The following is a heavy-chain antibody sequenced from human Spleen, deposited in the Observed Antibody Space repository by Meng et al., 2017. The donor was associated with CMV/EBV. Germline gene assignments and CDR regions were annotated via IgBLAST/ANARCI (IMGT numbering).Heavy chain of an antibody. Sequence: GGSLRLSCAASGFTFSSYWMSWVRQAPGKGLEWVANIKQDGSEKYYVDSVKGRFTISRDNAKNSLYLKMNSLRAEDTAVYYCARESITIFGVVTLYYYGMDVWGQGTTVTVSS. CDR1: GFTFSSYW. D-gene: IGHD3-3*01. CDR2: IKQDGSEK. V-gene: IGHV3-7*01. CDR3: ARESITIFGVVTLYYYGMDV. J-gene: IGHJ6*02.